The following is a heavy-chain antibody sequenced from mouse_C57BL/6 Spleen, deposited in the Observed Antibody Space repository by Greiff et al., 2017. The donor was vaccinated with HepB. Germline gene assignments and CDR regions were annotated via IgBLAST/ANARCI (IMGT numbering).Heavy chain of an antibody. J-gene: IGHJ1*03. CDR1: GFSFNTYA. V-gene: IGHV10-1*01. CDR2: IRSKSNNYAT. D-gene: IGHD2-5*01. Sequence: EVHLVESGGGLVQPKGSLKLSCAASGFSFNTYAMNWVRQAPGKGLEWVARIRSKSNNYATYYADSVKDRFTITRDDSESMLYLQMNNLKTEDTAMYYCVRHSNYGWYFAVWGTGTTVTVSS. CDR3: VRHSNYGWYFAV.